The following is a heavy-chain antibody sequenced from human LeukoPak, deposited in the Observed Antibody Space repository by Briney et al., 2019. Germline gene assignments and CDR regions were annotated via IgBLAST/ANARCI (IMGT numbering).Heavy chain of an antibody. V-gene: IGHV3-15*07. J-gene: IGHJ6*02. D-gene: IGHD3-10*01. CDR2: IKSKIDGGTR. CDR1: GFTFSNAW. Sequence: GGSLRLSCAASGFTFSNAWMNWVRQAPGKGLEWVGRIKSKIDGGTRDYAAPVKGRFTISRDDSKNTLYLQMNSLRAEDTAVYYCAKGYYGSGSPTSLELGMDVWGQGTTVTVSS. CDR3: AKGYYGSGSPTSLELGMDV.